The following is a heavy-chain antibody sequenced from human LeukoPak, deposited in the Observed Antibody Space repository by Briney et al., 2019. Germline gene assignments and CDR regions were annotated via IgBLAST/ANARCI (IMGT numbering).Heavy chain of an antibody. D-gene: IGHD6-19*01. CDR1: GFTFSSYS. CDR3: ASYSSGWYKNAFDI. CDR2: ISSSSSYI. V-gene: IGHV3-21*01. Sequence: GGSLRLSCAASGFTFSSYSMSWVRQAPGKGLEWVSSISSSSSYIYYADSVKGRFTISRDNAKNSLYLQMNSLRAEDTAVYYCASYSSGWYKNAFDIWGQGTMVTVSS. J-gene: IGHJ3*02.